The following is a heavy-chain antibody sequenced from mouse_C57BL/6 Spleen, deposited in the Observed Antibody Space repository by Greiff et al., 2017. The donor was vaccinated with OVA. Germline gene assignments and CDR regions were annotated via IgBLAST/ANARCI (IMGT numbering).Heavy chain of an antibody. CDR3: ARQTYYSNYAWFAY. CDR1: GFTFSSYT. D-gene: IGHD2-5*01. V-gene: IGHV5-9*01. CDR2: ISGGGGNT. Sequence: EVHLVESGGGLVKPGGSLKLSCAASGFTFSSYTMSWVRQTPEKRLEWVATISGGGGNTYYPDSVKGRFTISRDNAKNTLYLQMSSLRSEDTALYYCARQTYYSNYAWFAYWGQGTLVTVSA. J-gene: IGHJ3*01.